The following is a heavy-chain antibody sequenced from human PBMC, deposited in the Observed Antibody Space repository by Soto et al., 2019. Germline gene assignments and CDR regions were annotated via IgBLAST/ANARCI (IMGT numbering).Heavy chain of an antibody. CDR2: IYRSGTT. V-gene: IGHV4-38-2*01. Sequence: PSETLSLTCVVSNFSISSGYYWGWIRQSPGKGLEWIASIYRSGTTSYNPSLKSRVTISVDPSKNQFSLMLTAVIAADTAVYYCARTHSGSYYSVFNYWGRGSLVTVSS. CDR1: NFSISSGYY. J-gene: IGHJ4*02. CDR3: ARTHSGSYYSVFNY. D-gene: IGHD1-26*01.